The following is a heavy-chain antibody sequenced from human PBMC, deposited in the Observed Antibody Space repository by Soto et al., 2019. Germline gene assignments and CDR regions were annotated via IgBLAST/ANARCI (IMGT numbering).Heavy chain of an antibody. CDR1: SGSILSGGYS. J-gene: IGHJ5*02. V-gene: IGHV4-30-2*01. D-gene: IGHD2-8*01. CDR2: IYHSGST. Sequence: SETLSLSCAINSGSILSGGYSWRSIRKPPGKGLEWIGYIYHSGSTYYNPSLKSRVTISVDRSKNQFSLKLSSVTAADTAVYYCARWWLYATRFDPWGQGTLVTVS. CDR3: ARWWLYATRFDP.